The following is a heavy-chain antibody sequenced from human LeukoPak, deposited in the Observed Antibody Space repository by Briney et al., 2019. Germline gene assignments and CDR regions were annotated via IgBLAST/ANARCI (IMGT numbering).Heavy chain of an antibody. CDR2: VSGSGGST. CDR3: AKGGGGVVVVPAAIDYFDY. Sequence: GGSLRLSCAASGFTFSSYAMSWVRQAPGKGLEWVSAVSGSGGSTYYADSVKGRFTISRDNSKNTLYLQMNSLRAEDTAVYYCAKGGGGVVVVPAAIDYFDYWGQGTLVTVSS. CDR1: GFTFSSYA. J-gene: IGHJ4*02. D-gene: IGHD2-2*01. V-gene: IGHV3-23*01.